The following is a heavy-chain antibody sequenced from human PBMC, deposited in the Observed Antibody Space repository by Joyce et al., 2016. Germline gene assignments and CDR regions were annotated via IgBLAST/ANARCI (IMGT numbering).Heavy chain of an antibody. V-gene: IGHV3-21*02. CDR2: ISMDSAHR. Sequence: EVQLVESGGGLVKPGGSLRLSCAASGFTFTTYTMTWVRLAPGKGLEWVSAISMDSAHRHYADSVKGRFTISRDNAKTLLYLQMNSLRAEDTAVYYCARDGGTYYSYAMDVWGQGTTVTVSS. CDR1: GFTFTTYT. CDR3: ARDGGTYYSYAMDV. D-gene: IGHD3-16*01. J-gene: IGHJ6*02.